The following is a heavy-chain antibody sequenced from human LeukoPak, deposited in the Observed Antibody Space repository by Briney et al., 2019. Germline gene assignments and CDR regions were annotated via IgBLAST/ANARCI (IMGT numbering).Heavy chain of an antibody. CDR3: AKMNVLTGYYTPNFDF. CDR1: GXTFSSYA. D-gene: IGHD3-9*01. J-gene: IGHJ4*02. CDR2: ISGSGGST. Sequence: GGSLRLSCAASGXTFSSYAMSWVRQAPGKGREWVSAISGSGGSTYYADSVKGRFTISRDNSKNTLYLQMSSLSAEDTAVYYCAKMNVLTGYYTPNFDFWGQGTLVTVSS. V-gene: IGHV3-23*01.